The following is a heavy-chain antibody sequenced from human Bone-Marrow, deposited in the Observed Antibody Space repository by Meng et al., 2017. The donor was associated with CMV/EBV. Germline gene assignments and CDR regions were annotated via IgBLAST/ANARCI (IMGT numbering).Heavy chain of an antibody. CDR1: GGSVSSGSYY. Sequence: SETLSLTCTVSGGSVSSGSYYWSWIRQPPGKGLEWIGYIYYSGSTNYNPSLKSRVTISVDTSKNQFSLKLSSVTAADTAVYYCARENRGYCSSTSCYGSRGMDVWGQGTTVTVSS. V-gene: IGHV4-61*01. CDR3: ARENRGYCSSTSCYGSRGMDV. J-gene: IGHJ6*02. CDR2: IYYSGST. D-gene: IGHD2-2*01.